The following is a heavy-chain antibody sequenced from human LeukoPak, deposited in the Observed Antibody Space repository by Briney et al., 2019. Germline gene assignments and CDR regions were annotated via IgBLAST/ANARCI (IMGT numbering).Heavy chain of an antibody. CDR3: ARVAEAAAFDY. J-gene: IGHJ4*02. CDR2: ISSNSRYT. D-gene: IGHD6-13*01. V-gene: IGHV3-21*01. Sequence: GGSLRLSCAASGFNFGSYSMTWVRQAPGKGLEWVSSISSNSRYTYYADSVKGRFTISRDNAKSSLYLQMNSLRADDTAVYYCARVAEAAAFDYWGQGTLVTVSS. CDR1: GFNFGSYS.